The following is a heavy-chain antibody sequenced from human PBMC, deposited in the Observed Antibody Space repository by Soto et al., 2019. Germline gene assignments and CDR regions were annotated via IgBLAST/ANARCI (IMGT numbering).Heavy chain of an antibody. V-gene: IGHV4-34*01. J-gene: IGHJ4*02. CDR1: CWAFPGFY. CDR3: ARGLVVEDSSGYYRGYFDY. D-gene: IGHD3-22*01. CDR2: INHSGST. Sequence: LGTLFLTCAVYCWAFPGFYWGWVPQPPGEGVEWIGEINHSGSTNYNPSLKSRVTISVDTSKNQFSLKLSSVTAADTAVYYCARGLVVEDSSGYYRGYFDYWGQGTLVTVSS.